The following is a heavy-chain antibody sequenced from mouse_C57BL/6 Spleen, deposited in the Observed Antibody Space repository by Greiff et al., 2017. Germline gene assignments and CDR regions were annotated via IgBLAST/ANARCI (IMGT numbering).Heavy chain of an antibody. CDR3: ARNWHEGYYFDY. CDR1: GYAFSSSW. D-gene: IGHD4-1*01. Sequence: QVQLQQSGPELVKPGASVKISCKASGYAFSSSWMNWVKQRPGKGLEWIGRIYPGDGDTNYNGKFKGKATLTADKSSSTAYMQLSSLTSGDSAVYFCARNWHEGYYFDYWGQGTTLTVSS. CDR2: IYPGDGDT. J-gene: IGHJ2*01. V-gene: IGHV1-82*01.